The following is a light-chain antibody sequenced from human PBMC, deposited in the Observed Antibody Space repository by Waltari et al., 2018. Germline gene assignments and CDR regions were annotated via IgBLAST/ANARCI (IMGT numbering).Light chain of an antibody. CDR1: QGISNS. CDR2: AVS. J-gene: IGKJ2*01. CDR3: QHYYDTYT. V-gene: IGKV1-NL1*01. Sequence: IQMTQSPSSLSASVGDRVTITCRASQGISNSLAWYQQKPGEAPKLLVYAVSRLASGVPSSFSGSGSGTDYTLTISSLHPEDSATYYCQHYYDTYTFGQGTKLEI.